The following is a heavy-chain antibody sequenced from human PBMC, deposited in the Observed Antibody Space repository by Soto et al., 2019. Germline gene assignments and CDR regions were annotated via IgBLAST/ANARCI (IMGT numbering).Heavy chain of an antibody. D-gene: IGHD6-13*01. V-gene: IGHV3-13*01. J-gene: IGHJ4*02. CDR3: ARAGYSSSWYDTTTFDY. CDR1: GFTFSSYD. CDR2: IGTAGDT. Sequence: EVQLVESGGGLVQPGGSLRLSCAASGFTFSSYDMHWVRQATGKGLEWVSAIGTAGDTYYPGSVKGRFTISRENAKNSLYRQMNSLRAGDTAVYYCARAGYSSSWYDTTTFDYWGQGTLVTVSS.